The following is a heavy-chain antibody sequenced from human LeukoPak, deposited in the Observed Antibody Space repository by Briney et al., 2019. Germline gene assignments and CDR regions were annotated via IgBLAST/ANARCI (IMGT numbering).Heavy chain of an antibody. D-gene: IGHD2-2*01. J-gene: IGHJ6*03. CDR1: GGSISSYY. V-gene: IGHV4-39*01. CDR3: ARRYCSSTSCHQYYYYMDV. Sequence: SETLSLTCTVSGGSISSYYWGWIRQPPGKGLEWIGSIYYSGSTYYNPSLKSRVTISVDTSKNQFSLKLSSVTAADTAVYYCARRYCSSTSCHQYYYYMDVWGKGTTVTVSS. CDR2: IYYSGST.